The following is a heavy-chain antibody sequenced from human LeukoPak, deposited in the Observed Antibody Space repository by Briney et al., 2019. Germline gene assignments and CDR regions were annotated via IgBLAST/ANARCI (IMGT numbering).Heavy chain of an antibody. V-gene: IGHV1-18*01. D-gene: IGHD3-9*01. CDR3: ARETYSNILTGTDY. CDR2: ISTYDDNI. CDR1: GYTFTTYG. Sequence: ASVRVSCKASGYTFTTYGLSWVRQAPGQGLEWLGWISTYDDNIKYAQSLQGRLTLTIDTSTSTAYMELRSLTSDDTAVYYCARETYSNILTGTDYWGPGTLATVSS. J-gene: IGHJ4*02.